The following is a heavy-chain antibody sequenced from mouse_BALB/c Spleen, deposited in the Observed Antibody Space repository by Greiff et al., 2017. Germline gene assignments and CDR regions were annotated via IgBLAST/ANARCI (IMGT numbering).Heavy chain of an antibody. Sequence: VQLKESGTVLARPGASVKMSCKASGYTFTSYWMHWVKQRPGQGLEWIGAIHPGNSDTSYNQKFKGKAKLTAVTSTGTAYMELSSLTNEDSAVYYCTRYDWDKAGFAYWGQGTLVTVSA. CDR3: TRYDWDKAGFAY. CDR1: GYTFTSYW. J-gene: IGHJ3*01. V-gene: IGHV1-5*01. CDR2: IHPGNSDT. D-gene: IGHD4-1*01.